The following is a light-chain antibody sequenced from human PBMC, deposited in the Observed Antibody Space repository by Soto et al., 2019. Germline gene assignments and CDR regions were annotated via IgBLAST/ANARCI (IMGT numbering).Light chain of an antibody. V-gene: IGLV1-47*01. CDR2: RDN. CDR1: SSNIGSYS. CDR3: AAWDGSLSGWV. Sequence: QAVVTQPPSASATPGQRVTISCSGSSSNIGSYSVYWYRQLPGTAPELLIYRDNQRLSGVPDRFSGSRSGTSASLAISGLRSEDEADYYCAAWDGSLSGWVFGGGTKLTVL. J-gene: IGLJ3*02.